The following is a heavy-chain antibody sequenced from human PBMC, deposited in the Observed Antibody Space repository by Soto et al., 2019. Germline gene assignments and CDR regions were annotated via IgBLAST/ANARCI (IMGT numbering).Heavy chain of an antibody. CDR3: ARAHAPIGNCVNGVCYIWDH. Sequence: QVQLVQSGAEVKKPGASVKVSCKASGYTFPSYGISWVRQAPGQGLEWMGWISGYNGNTDQAQKFQGRVSMTTDTSTTTGYMELRGLRSDDTAIYYCARAHAPIGNCVNGVCYIWDHWGQGTLVTVSS. D-gene: IGHD2-8*01. CDR1: GYTFPSYG. V-gene: IGHV1-18*04. J-gene: IGHJ4*02. CDR2: ISGYNGNT.